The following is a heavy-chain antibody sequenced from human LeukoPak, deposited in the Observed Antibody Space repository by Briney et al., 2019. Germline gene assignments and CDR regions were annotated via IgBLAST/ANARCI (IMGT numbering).Heavy chain of an antibody. V-gene: IGHV3-53*01. J-gene: IGHJ4*02. CDR2: IYSGGST. D-gene: IGHD3-10*01. Sequence: GGSLRLSCAASGFTFSSYSMNWVRQAPGKGLEWVSVIYSGGSTYYADSVKGRFTISRDNSKNTLYLQMNSLRAEDTAVYYCARAPPGAYYYGSGRAYYFDYWGQGTLVTVSS. CDR1: GFTFSSYS. CDR3: ARAPPGAYYYGSGRAYYFDY.